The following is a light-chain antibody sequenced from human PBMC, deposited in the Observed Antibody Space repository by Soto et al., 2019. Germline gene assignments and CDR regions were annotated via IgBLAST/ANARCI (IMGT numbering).Light chain of an antibody. J-gene: IGKJ5*01. CDR3: PQSYNPPIT. Sequence: DIQMTQSPASLSASVGDRFTITCRASQSITTYLDWYQQKPGKAPKLLIYAASSLQRGVPSSFSGSGSGTDFTLTINSLQPEDFATYYCPQSYNPPITFGQGTRREI. CDR2: AAS. CDR1: QSITTY. V-gene: IGKV1-39*01.